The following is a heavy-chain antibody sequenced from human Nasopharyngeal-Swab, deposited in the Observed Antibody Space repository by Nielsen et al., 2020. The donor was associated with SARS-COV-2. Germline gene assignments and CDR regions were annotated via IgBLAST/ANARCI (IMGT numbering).Heavy chain of an antibody. CDR2: ISAYNGNT. D-gene: IGHD6-13*01. CDR3: ARDPLVGVIAAAAPDV. CDR1: GYTFTSYG. Sequence: ASVKVSCKATGYTFTSYGISWVRQAPGQGLEWMGWISAYNGNTNYAQKLQGRVTMTTDTSTSTAYLELRSLRSDDTAVYYCARDPLVGVIAAAAPDVWGQGTTVTVSS. V-gene: IGHV1-18*01. J-gene: IGHJ6*02.